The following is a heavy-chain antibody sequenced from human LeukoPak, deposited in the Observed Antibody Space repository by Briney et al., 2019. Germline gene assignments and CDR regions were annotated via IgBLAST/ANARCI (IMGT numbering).Heavy chain of an antibody. D-gene: IGHD3-22*01. J-gene: IGHJ4*02. CDR1: GFTFSPYA. CDR3: ARDAYYSDTSGYHFDY. V-gene: IGHV3-48*02. CDR2: ISGSSTTI. Sequence: PGGSLKLSCAASGFTFSPYAMNWVRQAPGKGLEWVSYISGSSTTIYCADSVKGRFTISRDNAKNSVYLQMSSLRDEDTAVYYCARDAYYSDTSGYHFDYWGQGTLVTVSS.